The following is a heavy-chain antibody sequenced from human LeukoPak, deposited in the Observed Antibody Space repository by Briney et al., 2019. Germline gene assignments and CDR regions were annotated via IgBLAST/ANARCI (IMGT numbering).Heavy chain of an antibody. Sequence: GRSLRLSCAASGFTFDDYAMHWVRQAPGKGLGWVSGISWNSGSIGYADSVKGRFTISRDNAKNSLYLQMNSLRAEDTALYYCAKGDYDFWSGPTGFDPWGQGTLVTVSS. CDR2: ISWNSGSI. D-gene: IGHD3-3*01. CDR3: AKGDYDFWSGPTGFDP. V-gene: IGHV3-9*01. J-gene: IGHJ5*02. CDR1: GFTFDDYA.